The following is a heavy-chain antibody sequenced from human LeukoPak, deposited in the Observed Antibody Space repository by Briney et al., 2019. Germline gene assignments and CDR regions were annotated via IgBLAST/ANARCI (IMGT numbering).Heavy chain of an antibody. CDR2: ISGSGSIR. V-gene: IGHV3-48*03. CDR3: ARALWFGETFPAY. CDR1: GFTFSSYE. J-gene: IGHJ4*02. D-gene: IGHD3-10*01. Sequence: GGSLRLSCAASGFTFSSYEMTWVRQAPGMGLEWVSYISGSGSIRNYADSVKGRFTISRDNAKNSLYLQMNSLRAEDTAVYYCARALWFGETFPAYWGQGTLVTVSS.